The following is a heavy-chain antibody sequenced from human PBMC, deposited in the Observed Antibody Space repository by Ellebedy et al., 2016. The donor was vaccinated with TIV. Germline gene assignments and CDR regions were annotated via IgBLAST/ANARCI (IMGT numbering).Heavy chain of an antibody. J-gene: IGHJ4*02. Sequence: SETLSLXXTVSGGCFNSYYWTWIRQPPGKGLEWVGHLTHTGRTNYHPSLQSRVAISLDSSKTQFSLELNSVTAADTAVYFCARSCSPSCWECLEYWGQGVLVTVSS. CDR1: GGCFNSYY. CDR2: LTHTGRT. V-gene: IGHV4-59*13. D-gene: IGHD2-2*01. CDR3: ARSCSPSCWECLEY.